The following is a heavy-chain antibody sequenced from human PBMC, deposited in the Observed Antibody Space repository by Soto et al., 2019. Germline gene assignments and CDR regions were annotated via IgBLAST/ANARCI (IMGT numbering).Heavy chain of an antibody. CDR1: GFPFSNYW. D-gene: IGHD3-16*01. CDR3: GTTPRRGGMDS. V-gene: IGHV3-7*03. CDR2: IKDDGGQQ. Sequence: GGSLRLSCAASGFPFSNYWMSWVRQAPGKGLEWVANIKDDGGQQYYVDSVKGRFTISRDNAENSLYLHMSSLRAEDTAVYYCGTTPRRGGMDSWGQGTVVTVSS. J-gene: IGHJ4*02.